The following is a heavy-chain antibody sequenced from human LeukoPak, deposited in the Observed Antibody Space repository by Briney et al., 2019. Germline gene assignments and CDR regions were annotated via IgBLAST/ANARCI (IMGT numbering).Heavy chain of an antibody. V-gene: IGHV3-20*01. CDR1: GFTFDDYG. CDR2: ISWNGGST. Sequence: EGSLRLSCAASGFTFDDYGMSWVRQAPGKGLEWVSGISWNGGSTGYADSVKGRFTISRDNAKNSLYLQMNSLRAEDTALYHCARGYYNSGFDYWGRGTLVTVSS. J-gene: IGHJ4*02. D-gene: IGHD3-10*01. CDR3: ARGYYNSGFDY.